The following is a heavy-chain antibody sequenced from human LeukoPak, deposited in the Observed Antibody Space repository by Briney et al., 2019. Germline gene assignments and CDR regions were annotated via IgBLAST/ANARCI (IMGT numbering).Heavy chain of an antibody. V-gene: IGHV4-61*02. CDR2: IYTSGST. D-gene: IGHD3-10*01. Sequence: SETLSLTCTVSGDSINSGRYYWSWIRQPAGKGLEWIGRIYTSGSTNYNPSLKSRVTISVDMSKNQFSLKLSSVTAADTAVYYCARDGYYYGSGADYWGQGTLVTVSP. J-gene: IGHJ4*02. CDR3: ARDGYYYGSGADY. CDR1: GDSINSGRYY.